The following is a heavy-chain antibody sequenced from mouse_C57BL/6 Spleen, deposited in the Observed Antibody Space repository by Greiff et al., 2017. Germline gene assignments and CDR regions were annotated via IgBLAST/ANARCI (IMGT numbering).Heavy chain of an antibody. D-gene: IGHD1-1*01. V-gene: IGHV5-9-1*02. CDR3: TREGYYGSRGDFDY. CDR2: ISSGGDYI. Sequence: EVHLVESGEGLVKPGGSLKLSCAASGFTFSSYAMSWVRQTPEKRLEWVAYISSGGDYIYYADTVKGRFTISRDNARNTLYLQMSSLKSEDTAMYYCTREGYYGSRGDFDYWGQGTTLTVSS. J-gene: IGHJ2*01. CDR1: GFTFSSYA.